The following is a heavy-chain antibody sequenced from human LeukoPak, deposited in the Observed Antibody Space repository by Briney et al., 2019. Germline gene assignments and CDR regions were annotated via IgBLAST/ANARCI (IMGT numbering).Heavy chain of an antibody. D-gene: IGHD6-19*01. Sequence: GGSLRLSCTASGFTFSSYSMNWVRQAPGKGLEWVSSISSSSSYIYYADSVKGRFTISRDNAKNSLYLQMNSLRAEDTAVYYCARDYSRGSSGWYWGQGTLVTVSS. J-gene: IGHJ4*02. V-gene: IGHV3-21*01. CDR3: ARDYSRGSSGWY. CDR1: GFTFSSYS. CDR2: ISSSSSYI.